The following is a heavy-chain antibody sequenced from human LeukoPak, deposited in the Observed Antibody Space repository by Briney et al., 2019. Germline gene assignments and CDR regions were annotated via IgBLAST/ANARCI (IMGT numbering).Heavy chain of an antibody. Sequence: GGSLSLSCAASGFTFNFYWMTWVRQAPGKGLEWVANINQDGSGMYYMDSLKGRFTISRDNAKNSLYLQMNSLRADDAAVYYCARSGSHDYWGQGTLVTVSS. CDR3: ARSGSHDY. CDR2: INQDGSGM. D-gene: IGHD1-26*01. CDR1: GFTFNFYW. J-gene: IGHJ4*02. V-gene: IGHV3-7*05.